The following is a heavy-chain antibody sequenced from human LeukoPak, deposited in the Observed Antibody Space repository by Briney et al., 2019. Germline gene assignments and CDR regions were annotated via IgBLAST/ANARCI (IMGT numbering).Heavy chain of an antibody. CDR3: ARDSSGYYYFDY. Sequence: ASVKVSCKASGYTFTGYYMHWVRQAPGQGLEWMGWINPNSGGTNYAQKFQGRVTMTRDTSISTAYMELRRLRSDDTAVYYCARDSSGYYYFDYWGQGTLVTVSS. D-gene: IGHD3-22*01. CDR1: GYTFTGYY. CDR2: INPNSGGT. V-gene: IGHV1-2*02. J-gene: IGHJ4*02.